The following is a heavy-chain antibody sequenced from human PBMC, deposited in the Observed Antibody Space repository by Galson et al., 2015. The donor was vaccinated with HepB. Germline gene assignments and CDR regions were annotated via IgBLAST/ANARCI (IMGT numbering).Heavy chain of an antibody. J-gene: IGHJ6*02. CDR3: ARDLRSYGMDV. CDR2: IGTAGDT. CDR1: GFTFSSYD. D-gene: IGHD3-10*01. Sequence: SLRLSCAASGFTFSSYDMHWVRQATGKGLEWVSAIGTAGDTYYPGSVKGRFTISRENAKNSLYLQMNSLRAGDTAVYYCARDLRSYGMDVWGQGTTVTVSS. V-gene: IGHV3-13*04.